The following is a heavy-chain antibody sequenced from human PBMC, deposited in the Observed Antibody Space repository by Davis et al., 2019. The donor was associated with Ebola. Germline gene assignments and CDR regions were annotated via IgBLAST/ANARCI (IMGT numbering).Heavy chain of an antibody. Sequence: SVKVSCKASGGTFRRNAISWVRQAPGQGLEWMGGIIPISGGTNYAKKLQGRVTITADESTSTVYMELSSLRSEDTAVYYCARDCSGGSCYDFWGQGTLVTVSS. J-gene: IGHJ4*02. D-gene: IGHD2-15*01. V-gene: IGHV1-69*13. CDR1: GGTFRRNA. CDR2: IIPISGGT. CDR3: ARDCSGGSCYDF.